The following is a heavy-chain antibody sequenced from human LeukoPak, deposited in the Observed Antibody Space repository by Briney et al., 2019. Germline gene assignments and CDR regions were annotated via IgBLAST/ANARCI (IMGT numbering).Heavy chain of an antibody. CDR1: GGSVSGYY. CDR3: ARIHKYCSGGACYVLDN. J-gene: IGHJ4*02. Sequence: SETLSLTCVVSGGSVSGYYWGWIRQPPGRGLEWIGYVYYSGSTNYNPSFKSRITISVDTSRNQFSLQLSSVTAADTAVYYCARIHKYCSGGACYVLDNWGQGTLVAVSS. V-gene: IGHV4-59*02. CDR2: VYYSGST. D-gene: IGHD2-15*01.